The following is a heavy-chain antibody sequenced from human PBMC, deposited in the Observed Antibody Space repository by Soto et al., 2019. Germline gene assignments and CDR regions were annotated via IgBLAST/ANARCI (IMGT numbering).Heavy chain of an antibody. CDR1: GFTFSSYG. V-gene: IGHV3-30*18. Sequence: GGSLRLSCAASGFTFSSYGMHWVRQAPGKGLEWVAVISYDGSNKYYADPVKGRFTISRDNSKNTLYLQMNSLRAEDTAVYYCAKDFRYYDSSGYYYFDYWGQGTLVTVSS. J-gene: IGHJ4*02. CDR2: ISYDGSNK. D-gene: IGHD3-22*01. CDR3: AKDFRYYDSSGYYYFDY.